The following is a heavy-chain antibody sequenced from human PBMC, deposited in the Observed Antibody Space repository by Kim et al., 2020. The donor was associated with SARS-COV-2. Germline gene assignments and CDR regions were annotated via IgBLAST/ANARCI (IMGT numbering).Heavy chain of an antibody. Sequence: TTYATNFQGRFTMTTDTSTNTVYMELSSLTSEDTAVYYCARELGGACYFDYWGQGTLVTVSS. CDR3: ARELGGACYFDY. CDR2: T. V-gene: IGHV1-46*01. J-gene: IGHJ4*02. D-gene: IGHD2-21*02.